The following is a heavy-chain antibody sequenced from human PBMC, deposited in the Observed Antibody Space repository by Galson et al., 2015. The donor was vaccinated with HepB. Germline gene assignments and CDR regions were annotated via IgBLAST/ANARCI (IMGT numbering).Heavy chain of an antibody. V-gene: IGHV3-66*01. CDR3: VREYSSGPMNY. Sequence: SLRLSCAASGFTVSTNYMSWVRQAPGKGLEWVSVIYSDGPTYYADSVKGRFTLSRDNSKNTLYLQMNSLRANDTAVYYCVREYSSGPMNYWGQGTLVTVSS. CDR1: GFTVSTNY. D-gene: IGHD6-19*01. J-gene: IGHJ4*02. CDR2: IYSDGPT.